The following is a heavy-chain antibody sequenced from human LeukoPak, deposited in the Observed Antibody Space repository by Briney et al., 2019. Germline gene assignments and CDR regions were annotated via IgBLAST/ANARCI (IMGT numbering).Heavy chain of an antibody. CDR2: IKQDGSEK. CDR1: GFTFSNYW. D-gene: IGHD3-10*01. V-gene: IGHV3-7*01. CDR3: ARDRGVRGPPFDY. Sequence: SGGSLRLSCEGSGFTFSNYWMGWVRQAPGKGLEWVANIKQDGSEKYYVDSVKGRFTISRDNAKNSLYLQMNSLRAEDTAVYYCARDRGVRGPPFDYWGQGTLVTVSS. J-gene: IGHJ4*02.